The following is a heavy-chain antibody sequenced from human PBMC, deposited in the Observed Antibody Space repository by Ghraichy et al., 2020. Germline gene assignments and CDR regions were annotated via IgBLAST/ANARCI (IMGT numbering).Heavy chain of an antibody. V-gene: IGHV3-23*01. CDR2: ISDSGGST. CDR1: GFTFSSNA. CDR3: AKWVRTYDSSGYI. D-gene: IGHD3-22*01. Sequence: GGSLRLSCAASGFTFSSNAMSWVRQTPGKGLEWVSAISDSGGSTYYADSVKGRFTISRDNSKNTLYLQMNSLRAEDTAVYYCAKWVRTYDSSGYIWGRGTLVTVSS. J-gene: IGHJ4*02.